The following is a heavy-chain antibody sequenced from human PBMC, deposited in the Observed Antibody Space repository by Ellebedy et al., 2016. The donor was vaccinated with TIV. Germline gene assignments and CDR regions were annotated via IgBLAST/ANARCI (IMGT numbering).Heavy chain of an antibody. D-gene: IGHD5-12*01. J-gene: IGHJ4*02. V-gene: IGHV3-7*01. CDR1: GFTFSRCW. CDR3: ARDRGYDTFDY. Sequence: PGGSLRLSCAASGFTFSRCWMSWVRQAPGKRLEWVANTKEDGSEKYYVDSVRGRFTITRDNAKNSLYVQMNSLRAEETAVYYCARDRGYDTFDYWGQGILVTVSS. CDR2: TKEDGSEK.